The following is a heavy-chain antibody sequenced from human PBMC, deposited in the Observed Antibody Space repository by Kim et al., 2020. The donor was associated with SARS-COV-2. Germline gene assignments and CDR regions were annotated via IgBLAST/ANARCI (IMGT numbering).Heavy chain of an antibody. J-gene: IGHJ4*02. V-gene: IGHV4-31*02. D-gene: IGHD5-18*01. CDR2: T. CDR3: AREDTAMVITY. Sequence: TYHNPSLKSRVTISVDTSKNQFSLKLSSVTAADTTVYYCAREDTAMVITYWGQGTLVTVSS.